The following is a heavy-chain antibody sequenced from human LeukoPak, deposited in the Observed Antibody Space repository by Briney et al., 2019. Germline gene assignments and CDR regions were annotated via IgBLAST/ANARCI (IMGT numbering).Heavy chain of an antibody. CDR1: GGSISSSSYY. Sequence: SETLSLTCTVSGGSISSSSYYWGWIRQPPGKGLEWIGSIYYSGSTYYNPSLKSRVTISVDTSKNQFSLKLSSVTAADTVVYYCARDRGDYVSSPYWYFDLWGRGTLVTVSS. J-gene: IGHJ2*01. CDR3: ARDRGDYVSSPYWYFDL. V-gene: IGHV4-39*07. D-gene: IGHD4-17*01. CDR2: IYYSGST.